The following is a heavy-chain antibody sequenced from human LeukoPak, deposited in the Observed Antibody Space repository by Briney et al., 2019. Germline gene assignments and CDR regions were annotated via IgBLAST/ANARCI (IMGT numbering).Heavy chain of an antibody. Sequence: GGSLRLSCAASGFTFSNAWMSWVRQAPGKGLEWVGRIKSKTDGGTTDYAAPVKGRFTISRDDSKNTLYLQMNSPKTEDTAVYYCTLRLQGETVGDAFDIWGQGTMVTASS. V-gene: IGHV3-15*01. D-gene: IGHD3-10*01. J-gene: IGHJ3*02. CDR3: TLRLQGETVGDAFDI. CDR2: IKSKTDGGTT. CDR1: GFTFSNAW.